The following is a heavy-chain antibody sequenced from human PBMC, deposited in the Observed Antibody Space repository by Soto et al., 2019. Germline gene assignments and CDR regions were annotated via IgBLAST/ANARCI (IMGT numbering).Heavy chain of an antibody. CDR1: GGSFSGYY. CDR3: ARLTMGGGPSAGPRKYYYYMDV. CDR2: INHSGST. J-gene: IGHJ6*03. V-gene: IGHV4-34*01. D-gene: IGHD6-13*01. Sequence: SETLSLTCAVYGGSFSGYYWSWIRQPPGKGLEWIGEINHSGSTNYNPSLKSRVTISVDTSKNQFSLKLSSVTAADTAVYYCARLTMGGGPSAGPRKYYYYMDVWGKGTTVTVSS.